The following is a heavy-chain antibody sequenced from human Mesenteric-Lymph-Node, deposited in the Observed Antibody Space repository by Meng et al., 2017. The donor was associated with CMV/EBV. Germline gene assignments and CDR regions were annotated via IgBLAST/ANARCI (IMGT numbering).Heavy chain of an antibody. CDR1: GFTFRNFE. V-gene: IGHV3-48*03. Sequence: GGSLRLSCEASGFTFRNFEINWVRQAPGKGLEWVSYISGSGVNTYYADSVKGRFTVSRDNTKNSLFLQMSSLRAEDTAVYYCATRSAILRGDPFDIWGQGTVVTV. CDR2: ISGSGVNT. J-gene: IGHJ3*02. CDR3: ATRSAILRGDPFDI.